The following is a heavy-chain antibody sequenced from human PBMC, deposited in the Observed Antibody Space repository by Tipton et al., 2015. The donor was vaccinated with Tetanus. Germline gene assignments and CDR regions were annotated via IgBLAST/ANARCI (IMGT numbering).Heavy chain of an antibody. CDR2: IYYSGTT. D-gene: IGHD6-19*01. V-gene: IGHV4-61*08. CDR1: GGSIISADHY. Sequence: TLSLTCTVSGGSIISADHYWSWIRQPPGKGLEWIGYIYYSGTTYYSPSLKSRVTSSIDTSSNQFSLKLTSVTPADTAIYYCARGASYSGAWYHYWGQGAMVTVSP. CDR3: ARGASYSGAWYHY. J-gene: IGHJ4*02.